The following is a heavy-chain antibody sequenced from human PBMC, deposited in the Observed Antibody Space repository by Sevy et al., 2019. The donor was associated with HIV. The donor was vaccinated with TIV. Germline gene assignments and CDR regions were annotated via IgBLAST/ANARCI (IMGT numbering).Heavy chain of an antibody. J-gene: IGHJ3*01. V-gene: IGHV3-7*01. CDR1: GSSFGIHW. CDR2: INQDGGQK. CDR3: ARDPDPVPGVAFDV. Sequence: GESLKISCVASGSSFGIHWMSWVRQAPGKGLEWVAKINQDGGQKYYVDSVKGRFTISRDNAKSSLYLQMNSLRVEDTALYYCARDPDPVPGVAFDVWGQGTMVTVPS.